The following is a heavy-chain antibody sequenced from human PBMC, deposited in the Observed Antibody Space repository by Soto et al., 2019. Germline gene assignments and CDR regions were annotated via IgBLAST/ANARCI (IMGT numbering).Heavy chain of an antibody. Sequence: EVQLVESGGGLVKPGGSLRLSCAASGFTFSSYSMNWVRQAPGKGLEWVSSISSSSSYIYYADSVKGRFTISRDNAKNSLYLQMNGLRAEDTAVYYCARDHSSSSREWYYYYGMDVWGQGTTVTVSS. J-gene: IGHJ6*02. CDR2: ISSSSSYI. CDR3: ARDHSSSSREWYYYYGMDV. D-gene: IGHD6-6*01. V-gene: IGHV3-21*01. CDR1: GFTFSSYS.